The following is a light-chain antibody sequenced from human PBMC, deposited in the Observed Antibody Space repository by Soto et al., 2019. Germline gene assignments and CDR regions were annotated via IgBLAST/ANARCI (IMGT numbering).Light chain of an antibody. Sequence: DIQLTQSPSFLSASVGDRVTITCRASQGISSDLAWYQQMPGKAPKLLIDAASTLQTGVPSRFSGSGSGTLFTLTISSLQPEDFATYYCQQLNINTYPITFGQGTRLEIK. J-gene: IGKJ5*01. CDR1: QGISSD. CDR2: AAS. V-gene: IGKV1-9*01. CDR3: QQLNINTYPIT.